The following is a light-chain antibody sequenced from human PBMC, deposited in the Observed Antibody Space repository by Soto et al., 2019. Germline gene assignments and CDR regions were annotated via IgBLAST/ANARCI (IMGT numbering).Light chain of an antibody. Sequence: EIVLAMSPSTRSLCPGASTTLSCRASQSVSTYLAWYQQKPGQAPRLLIYDASNRATGIPARFSGSGSGTDFTLTISRLEPEDFAVYYCQQRSEWPITFGQGTRLEIK. CDR2: DAS. CDR3: QQRSEWPIT. CDR1: QSVSTY. V-gene: IGKV3-11*01. J-gene: IGKJ5*01.